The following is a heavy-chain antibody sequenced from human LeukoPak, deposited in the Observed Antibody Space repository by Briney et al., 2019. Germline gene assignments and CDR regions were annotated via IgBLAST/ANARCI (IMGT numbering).Heavy chain of an antibody. Sequence: GGSLRLSCAASGFTFNNYAMNWVRQAPGKGLEWVSHISPSGDSTYYADSVKGRFTISRDSSKNTLSLQMNSLRAEDTVVYYCAKAPPVFLHAFDIWGQGTMVTVSS. CDR3: AKAPPVFLHAFDI. J-gene: IGHJ3*02. CDR2: ISPSGDST. CDR1: GFTFNNYA. V-gene: IGHV3-23*01. D-gene: IGHD2-21*01.